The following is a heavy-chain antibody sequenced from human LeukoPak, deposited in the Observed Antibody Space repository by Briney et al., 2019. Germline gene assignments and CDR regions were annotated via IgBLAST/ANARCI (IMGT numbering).Heavy chain of an antibody. CDR2: IYYSGST. CDR3: ARGGVTIQMVVAAIFDY. Sequence: PSETLSLTCTVSGGSISSSSYYWGWIRQPPGKGLEWIGSIYYSGSTYYNPSLKSRVTISVDTSKNQFSLKLSSVTAADTAVYYCARGGVTIQMVVAAIFDYWGQGTLVTISS. CDR1: GGSISSSSYY. D-gene: IGHD2-15*01. J-gene: IGHJ4*02. V-gene: IGHV4-39*01.